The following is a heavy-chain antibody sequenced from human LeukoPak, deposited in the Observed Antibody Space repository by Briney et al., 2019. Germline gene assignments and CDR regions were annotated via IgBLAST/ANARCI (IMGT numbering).Heavy chain of an antibody. CDR2: IYSGGST. J-gene: IGHJ4*02. V-gene: IGHV3-53*01. D-gene: IGHD2/OR15-2a*01. CDR1: GFTVSSNY. Sequence: PGGSLRLSCAASGFTVSSNYMSWVRQAPGKGLEWVSVIYSGGSTYYADSVKGRFTISRDNSKNTLYLQMNSLRAEDTAVYYCAKVRISITPSDYWGQGTLVTVSS. CDR3: AKVRISITPSDY.